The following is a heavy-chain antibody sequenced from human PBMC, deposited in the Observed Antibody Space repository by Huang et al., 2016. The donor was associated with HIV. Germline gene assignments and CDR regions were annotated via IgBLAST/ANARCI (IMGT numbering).Heavy chain of an antibody. J-gene: IGHJ3*02. V-gene: IGHV3-30*04. CDR1: GFPFNNHA. D-gene: IGHD5-18*01. CDR2: ISNDGRNN. Sequence: QVQLVESGGGVVQPGRSLRLSCAASGFPFNNHAMHWVRQSPGKGRDGVAIISNDGRNNYYADAVKGRVTISRDSSKSTLFLHMTSLRTEDTAVYYCARAKDTWDAYDIWGQGTMVIVSS. CDR3: ARAKDTWDAYDI.